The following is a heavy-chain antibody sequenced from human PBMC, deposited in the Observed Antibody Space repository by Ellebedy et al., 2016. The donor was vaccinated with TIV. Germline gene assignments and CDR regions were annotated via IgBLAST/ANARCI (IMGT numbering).Heavy chain of an antibody. CDR1: GFTFSSYS. J-gene: IGHJ4*02. Sequence: GGSLRLSCAASGFTFSSYSMNWVRQAPGKGLEWVSTISGSDSTTYYADSVKGRFTISRDISKNALYLQMNSLRVEDTAIYYCAKDTTSYWYGSFNFWGQGTLVTVSS. CDR2: ISGSDSTT. D-gene: IGHD1-26*01. V-gene: IGHV3-23*01. CDR3: AKDTTSYWYGSFNF.